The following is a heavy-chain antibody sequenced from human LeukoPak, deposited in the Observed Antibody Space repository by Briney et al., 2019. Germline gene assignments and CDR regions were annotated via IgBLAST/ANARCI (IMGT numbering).Heavy chain of an antibody. J-gene: IGHJ4*02. CDR1: GFTFSSYA. CDR2: ISGSGGST. Sequence: GGSLRLSCAASGFTFSSYAMSWVRQAPGKGLEWVSAISGSGGSTYYADSVKGRFTISRDNSKDTLYMQMNSLRAEDTAVYYCPKPPVTPDFDYGGRGPLVTVSS. V-gene: IGHV3-23*01. D-gene: IGHD4-23*01. CDR3: PKPPVTPDFDY.